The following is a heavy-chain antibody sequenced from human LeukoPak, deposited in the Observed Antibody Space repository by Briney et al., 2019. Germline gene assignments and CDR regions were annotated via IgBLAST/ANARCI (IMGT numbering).Heavy chain of an antibody. V-gene: IGHV3-21*01. CDR2: ISSSSSYI. CDR1: GFTFSSYS. J-gene: IGHJ6*02. D-gene: IGHD2-15*01. Sequence: GGSLRLSCAASGFTFSSYSMNWVRQAPGKGLEWVSSISSSSSYIYYADSVKGRFTISRDNAKNSLYLQMNSLRAEDTAVYYCARDRMGIVVVVAANGMDVWGQGTTVTVSS. CDR3: ARDRMGIVVVVAANGMDV.